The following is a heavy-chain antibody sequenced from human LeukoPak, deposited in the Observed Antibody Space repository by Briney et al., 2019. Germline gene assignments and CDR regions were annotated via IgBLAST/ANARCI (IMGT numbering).Heavy chain of an antibody. D-gene: IGHD4-11*01. Sequence: PGGSLRLSCAASGFTFTDYYMSWIRQARGKGLEWVSYISPSGTTIYYADSVKGRFTISRDNATNSLYLQMDSLRAEDTAVYYCARDPTTVTYWGQGTLVTVSS. V-gene: IGHV3-11*04. CDR2: ISPSGTTI. J-gene: IGHJ4*02. CDR1: GFTFTDYY. CDR3: ARDPTTVTY.